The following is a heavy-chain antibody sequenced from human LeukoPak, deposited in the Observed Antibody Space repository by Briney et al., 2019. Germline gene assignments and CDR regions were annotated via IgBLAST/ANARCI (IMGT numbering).Heavy chain of an antibody. CDR3: ARDSQRWLTYGMDV. J-gene: IGHJ6*02. D-gene: IGHD3-16*01. CDR2: INPNSGGT. Sequence: GASVRVSCTASGYTFTGYYMHWVRQAPGQGLEWMGWINPNSGGTNYAQKFQGRVTMTRDTSISTAYMELSRLRSDDTAVYYCARDSQRWLTYGMDVWGQGTTVTVSS. V-gene: IGHV1-2*02. CDR1: GYTFTGYY.